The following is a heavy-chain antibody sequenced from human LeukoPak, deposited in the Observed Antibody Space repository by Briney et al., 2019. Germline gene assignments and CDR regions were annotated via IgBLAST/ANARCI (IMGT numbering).Heavy chain of an antibody. D-gene: IGHD3-10*01. V-gene: IGHV1-69*04. Sequence: GASVKVSCKASGGPFTSYAISWVRQAPGQGLEWMGRIIPILGIANYAQKFQGRVTITADKSTSTAYMELSSLRSEDTAVYYCASDRTIVRGVIIKRWYFDLWGRGTLVTVSS. CDR1: GGPFTSYA. CDR2: IIPILGIA. CDR3: ASDRTIVRGVIIKRWYFDL. J-gene: IGHJ2*01.